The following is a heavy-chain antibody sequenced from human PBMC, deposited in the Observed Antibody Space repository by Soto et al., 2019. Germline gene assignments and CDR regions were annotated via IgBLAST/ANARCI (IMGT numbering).Heavy chain of an antibody. Sequence: GGSLSLSCAASGFGFSIYSMNWVRQAPGKGLEWVSGISGGGGSTYHADSVKGRFTISRDNSKNTLDLQMNSLRAEDTAVYYCAKDPTSYDSSAQFDSWGQGTLVTVSS. CDR3: AKDPTSYDSSAQFDS. V-gene: IGHV3-23*01. CDR1: GFGFSIYS. J-gene: IGHJ4*02. D-gene: IGHD3-22*01. CDR2: ISGGGGST.